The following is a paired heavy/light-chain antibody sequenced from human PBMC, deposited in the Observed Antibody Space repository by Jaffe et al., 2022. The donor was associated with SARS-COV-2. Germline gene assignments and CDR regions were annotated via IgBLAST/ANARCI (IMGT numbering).Heavy chain of an antibody. V-gene: IGHV3-33*01. CDR2: IWYDGSNK. D-gene: IGHD6-25*01. CDR3: ARVFQQRGYGMDV. CDR1: GFDFSTYG. Sequence: QVQLVESGGAVVQPGRSLSLSCAASGFDFSTYGMHWVRQAPGKGLEWVALIWYDGSNKYYADSVKGRFTISRDNSKNTLYLQMDSLRADDTAVYYCARVFQQRGYGMDVWGQGTTVTVSS. J-gene: IGHJ6*02.
Light chain of an antibody. J-gene: IGKJ1*01. CDR1: QSVLYSSNNKNY. CDR2: WAS. V-gene: IGKV4-1*01. Sequence: DIVMTQSPDSLAVSLGERATINCKSSQSVLYSSNNKNYLAWYQEKPGQPPKLLIYWASTRESGVPDRFSGSGSGTDFTLTISSLQAEDVAVYYCHQYYSAPPAFGQGTKVEIK. CDR3: HQYYSAPPA.